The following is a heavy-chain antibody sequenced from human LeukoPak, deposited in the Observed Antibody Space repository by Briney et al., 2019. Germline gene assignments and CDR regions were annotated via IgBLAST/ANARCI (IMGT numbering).Heavy chain of an antibody. V-gene: IGHV3-23*01. CDR1: GFTFSSYA. CDR3: AKDGVGATWPDFFDH. Sequence: GGSLRLSCAASGFTFSSYAMSWVRQAPGKGPEWVSGITGSGDSAYYADSVKGRFTISRDNTKNTVFLQMNSLRAEDTAIYYCAKDGVGATWPDFFDHWGQGALVTVSS. J-gene: IGHJ4*02. CDR2: ITGSGDSA. D-gene: IGHD1-26*01.